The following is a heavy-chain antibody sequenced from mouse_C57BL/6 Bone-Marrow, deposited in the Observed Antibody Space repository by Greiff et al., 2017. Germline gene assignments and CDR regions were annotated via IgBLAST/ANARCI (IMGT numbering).Heavy chain of an antibody. Sequence: EVKLVESGPELVKPGASVKMSCKASGYTFTDYNMHWVKQSHGKSLEWIGYINPNNGGTSYNQKFKGKATLTVNKSSITAYMELRSLTSEDSAVYYCANDLLWLRRYYYAMDYWGQGTSVTVSS. D-gene: IGHD2-2*01. CDR1: GYTFTDYN. J-gene: IGHJ4*01. V-gene: IGHV1-22*01. CDR3: ANDLLWLRRYYYAMDY. CDR2: INPNNGGT.